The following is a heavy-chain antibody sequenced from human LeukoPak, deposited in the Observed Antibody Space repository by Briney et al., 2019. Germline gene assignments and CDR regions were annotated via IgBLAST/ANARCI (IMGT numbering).Heavy chain of an antibody. CDR2: IYTSGTT. V-gene: IGHV4-4*07. CDR3: ARLSTVTTSFDY. D-gene: IGHD4-17*01. Sequence: KPSETLSLTCTVSGGSISSYYWSWIRQPAGKGLEWIGRIYTSGTTHYNSSLKSRVTMSVDTSKNQFSLKLSSVTAADTAVYYCARLSTVTTSFDYWGQGTLVTVSS. J-gene: IGHJ4*02. CDR1: GGSISSYY.